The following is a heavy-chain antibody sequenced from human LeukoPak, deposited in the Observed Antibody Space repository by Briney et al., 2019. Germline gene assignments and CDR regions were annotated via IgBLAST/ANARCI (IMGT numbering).Heavy chain of an antibody. D-gene: IGHD3-10*01. CDR1: GYTFTSYG. V-gene: IGHV1-18*01. Sequence: ASVKVSCKASGYTFTSYGISWVRQAPGQGLEWMGWISAYNGNTNYAQKLQGRVTMTTDTSTSTAYMELRSLRSDDTAVYYCARGAASGSYQKQYYFDYWGQGTLVTVSS. CDR2: ISAYNGNT. CDR3: ARGAASGSYQKQYYFDY. J-gene: IGHJ4*02.